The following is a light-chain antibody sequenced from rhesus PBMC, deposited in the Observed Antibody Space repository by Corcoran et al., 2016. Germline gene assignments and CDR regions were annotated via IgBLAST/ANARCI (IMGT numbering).Light chain of an antibody. CDR3: QQYNIKPYS. Sequence: DIQMTQSPASLSASVGDRVTVTCRASQAISNYLSWYQQKPGKPPKPLIYAASSLSSGVPSRFSGSGSGTEFTLNISSLQPEAFAAYFCQQYNIKPYSFGQGTKIESK. V-gene: IGKV1-36*01. J-gene: IGKJ2*01. CDR1: QAISNY. CDR2: AAS.